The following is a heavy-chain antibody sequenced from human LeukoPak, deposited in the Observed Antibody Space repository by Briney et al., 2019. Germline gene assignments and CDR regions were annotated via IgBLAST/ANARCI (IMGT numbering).Heavy chain of an antibody. CDR2: IYSGGAT. J-gene: IGHJ4*02. Sequence: GGSPRLSCAASGITVSTNYMSWVRQAPGKGLEWVSIIYSGGATYYADSVKGRFTIPRENSKNTLWLQMNGLRAEDTAVYYCARDVTTALVVIPAADWGQGTLVTVSS. CDR1: GITVSTNY. D-gene: IGHD2-2*01. V-gene: IGHV3-66*01. CDR3: ARDVTTALVVIPAAD.